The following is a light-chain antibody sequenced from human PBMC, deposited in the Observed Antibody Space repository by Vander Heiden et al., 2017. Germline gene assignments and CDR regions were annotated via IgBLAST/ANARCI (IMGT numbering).Light chain of an antibody. CDR3: QQRYNWPRT. J-gene: IGKJ1*01. Sequence: EIVLTQSPATLSLSPGERARRASQYVSNLLAWYQQKPGQAPRLLIYDASNRATGIPARFSGSGSGTDFTLTINSLEPEDSAVYYCQQRYNWPRTFGQGTKVXIK. CDR1: QYVSNL. CDR2: DAS. V-gene: IGKV3-11*01.